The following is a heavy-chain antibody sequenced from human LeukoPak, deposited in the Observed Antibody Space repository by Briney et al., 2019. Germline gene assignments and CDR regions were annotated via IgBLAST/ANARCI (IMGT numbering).Heavy chain of an antibody. CDR3: TRDGGEGDKTAFDI. D-gene: IGHD3-16*01. CDR2: IRKGTNGYTT. V-gene: IGHV3-72*01. CDR1: GFSFSAYI. Sequence: GRSLRLSCAASGFSFSAYILDWVRQAPGRGLDWVGRIRKGTNGYTTEYAASVKGRVIISRDDSKNSLYLHMNSLKTEDTAVYYCTRDGGEGDKTAFDIWGQGTMVTVSS. J-gene: IGHJ3*02.